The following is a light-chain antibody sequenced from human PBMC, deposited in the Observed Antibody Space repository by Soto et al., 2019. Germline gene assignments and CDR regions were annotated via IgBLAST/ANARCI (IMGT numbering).Light chain of an antibody. CDR3: QQYTNWPPYT. CDR1: QSVSSN. CDR2: DAS. Sequence: EIVMTQSPATLSVSPGERATLSCRASQSVSSNLAWYQQKPGQAPRLLIYDASTRATGIPARFSGSGSGTEFTLTISSLQSEDFEVYYCQQYTNWPPYTFGQGTKLEIK. V-gene: IGKV3D-15*01. J-gene: IGKJ2*01.